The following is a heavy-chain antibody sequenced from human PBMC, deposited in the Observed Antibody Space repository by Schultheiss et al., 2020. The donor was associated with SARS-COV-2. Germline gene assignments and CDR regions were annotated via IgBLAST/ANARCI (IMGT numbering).Heavy chain of an antibody. J-gene: IGHJ6*02. Sequence: SETLSLTCAVYGGSFSGYYWSWIRQPPGKGLEWIGEINHSGSTNYNPSLKSRVTISVDTSKNQFSLKLSSVTAADTAVYYCARHGRYYDSSGHDYYYGMDVWGQGTTVTVSS. CDR2: INHSGST. CDR3: ARHGRYYDSSGHDYYYGMDV. D-gene: IGHD3-22*01. CDR1: GGSFSGYY. V-gene: IGHV4-34*01.